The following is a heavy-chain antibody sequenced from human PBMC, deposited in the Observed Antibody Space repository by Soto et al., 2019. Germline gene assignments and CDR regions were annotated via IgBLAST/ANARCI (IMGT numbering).Heavy chain of an antibody. CDR2: ISYDGSNK. J-gene: IGHJ3*01. CDR3: ERDRDGGAAGDS. V-gene: IGHV3-30*04. D-gene: IGHD2-21*02. Sequence: GGSLRLSCAASGFTFSSYAMHWVRQAPGKGLEWVTGISYDGSNKYYADSVKGRFTISRDNSKNTLYLQMNSLRAEDTAAYYCERDRDGGAAGDSWGQGTMVTVSS. CDR1: GFTFSSYA.